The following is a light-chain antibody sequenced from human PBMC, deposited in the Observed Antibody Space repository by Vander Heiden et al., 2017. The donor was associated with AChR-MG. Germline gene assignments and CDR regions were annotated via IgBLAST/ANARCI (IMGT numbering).Light chain of an antibody. V-gene: IGKV1-5*03. CDR1: QSISSW. J-gene: IGKJ1*01. CDR2: KAS. CDR3: QQYSTFSAT. Sequence: DIQMTQSPSALSASVGDRVTITCRASQSISSWLAWYQQTPGKAPKLLIHKASTLQSGVPSRFSGSGSGTELTLTIDSLQPDDFATYYCQQYSTFSATFGQGTKVEIK.